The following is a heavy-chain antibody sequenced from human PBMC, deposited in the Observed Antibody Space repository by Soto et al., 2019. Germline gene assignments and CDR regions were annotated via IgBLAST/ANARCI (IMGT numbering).Heavy chain of an antibody. J-gene: IGHJ5*02. CDR2: IIPIFGTA. CDR1: GGTFSSYA. D-gene: IGHD6-19*01. CDR3: ALPPGYSSGYWFDP. V-gene: IGHV1-69*13. Sequence: GASVKVSCKASGGTFSSYAISWVRQAPGQGLEWMGGIIPIFGTANYAQKFQGRVTITADESTSTAYMELSSLRSEDTAVYYCALPPGYSSGYWFDPWGQGTLVTSPQ.